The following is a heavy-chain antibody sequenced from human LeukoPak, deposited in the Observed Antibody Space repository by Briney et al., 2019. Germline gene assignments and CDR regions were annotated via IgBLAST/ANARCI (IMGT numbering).Heavy chain of an antibody. CDR3: AKDSCSSSSCYYDY. CDR2: ISGSGGST. J-gene: IGHJ4*02. D-gene: IGHD2-2*01. V-gene: IGHV3-23*01. Sequence: PGGSLRLSCAAFGFTFSDYYMSWIRQAPGKGLEWVSAISGSGGSTYYADSVKGRFTISRDNSKNTLYVQMNSLRAEDTAVYYCAKDSCSSSSCYYDYWGQGTLVTVST. CDR1: GFTFSDYY.